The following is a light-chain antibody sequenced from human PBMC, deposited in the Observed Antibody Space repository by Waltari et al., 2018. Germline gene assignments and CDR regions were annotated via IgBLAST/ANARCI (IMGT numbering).Light chain of an antibody. CDR2: GKN. CDR3: SSRDSSASHVL. V-gene: IGLV3-19*01. CDR1: SLRTSY. Sequence: SSELTQDPAVSVALGQTVTITCQGASLRTSYASWYQQKSGQAPILVLFGKNKRPSGSPDRFSGYNAETTTSLTITGAQAEDEADYDCSSRDSSASHVLFAGGTKLTVL. J-gene: IGLJ2*01.